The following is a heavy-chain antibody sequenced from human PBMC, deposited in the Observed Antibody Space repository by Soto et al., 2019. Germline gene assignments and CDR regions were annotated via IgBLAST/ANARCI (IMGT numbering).Heavy chain of an antibody. J-gene: IGHJ5*02. V-gene: IGHV4-39*01. D-gene: IGHD2-15*01. CDR1: GGSISNSDYD. Sequence: SETLSLTCTVDGGSISNSDYDWGWIRQPPGKGWEWIGRMSYNRRTYYNLSLKSRITMSVDTSNNQFSLTVNSVTAADTAVYFCARHPCSGGSCWHRNWFDPWGRGALVTVSS. CDR2: MSYNRRT. CDR3: ARHPCSGGSCWHRNWFDP.